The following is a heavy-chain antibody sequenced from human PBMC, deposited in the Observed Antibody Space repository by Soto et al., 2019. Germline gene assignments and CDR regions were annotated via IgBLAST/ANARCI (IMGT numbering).Heavy chain of an antibody. CDR2: LTNTGDST. D-gene: IGHD5-18*01. CDR1: GFTFSTYA. Sequence: EVQLLESGGALVQPGGSLRLSCAASGFTFSTYAMTWVRQAPGKGLEWVASLTNTGDSTHYPDSVKGRFTISRDNSKNTMYLQMSSLRAEDTAVYYCSRGGPRDGYRDLDYWGQGTQGTVSS. J-gene: IGHJ4*02. CDR3: SRGGPRDGYRDLDY. V-gene: IGHV3-23*01.